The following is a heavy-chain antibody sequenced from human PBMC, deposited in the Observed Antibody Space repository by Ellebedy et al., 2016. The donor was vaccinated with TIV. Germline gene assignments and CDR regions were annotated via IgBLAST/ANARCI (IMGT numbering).Heavy chain of an antibody. CDR3: AESDGSTAWGTDY. J-gene: IGHJ4*02. CDR1: GGTFNAYA. D-gene: IGHD3-16*01. V-gene: IGHV1-69*13. Sequence: SVKVSXKASGGTFNAYAINWVRQAPGQGLEWMGGIIPLFDTTNYAQKFQGRVTITADELTSTAFMELSSLTSEDTALYYCAESDGSTAWGTDYWGQGTLVTVSS. CDR2: IIPLFDTT.